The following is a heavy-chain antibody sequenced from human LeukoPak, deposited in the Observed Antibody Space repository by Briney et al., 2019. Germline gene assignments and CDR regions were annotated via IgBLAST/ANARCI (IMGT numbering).Heavy chain of an antibody. D-gene: IGHD3-10*01. Sequence: GGSLRLSCAASGFTFSSYWMHWVRQAPGKGLVWVSRINSDGSSTGYADSVKGRFTISRDNAKNTLYLQMNSLRAEDTAVYYCARGTDYYGSGKLGFTWGQGTLVTVSS. CDR3: ARGTDYYGSGKLGFT. V-gene: IGHV3-74*01. CDR1: GFTFSSYW. CDR2: INSDGSST. J-gene: IGHJ4*02.